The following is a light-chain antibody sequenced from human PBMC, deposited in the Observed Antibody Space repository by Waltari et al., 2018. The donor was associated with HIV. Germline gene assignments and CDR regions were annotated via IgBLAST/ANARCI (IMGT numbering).Light chain of an antibody. Sequence: QSALTQPASVSGSPGQSVTIYCAGTSSDVGGYDYVSWYQQRPGKAPKLIIFGVSNRPSGVSNRCSGSKSGNTASLTISGLQAEDEADYYCSSYTSSSTLVVFGGGTKLTVL. CDR3: SSYTSSSTLVV. J-gene: IGLJ2*01. V-gene: IGLV2-14*01. CDR1: SSDVGGYDY. CDR2: GVS.